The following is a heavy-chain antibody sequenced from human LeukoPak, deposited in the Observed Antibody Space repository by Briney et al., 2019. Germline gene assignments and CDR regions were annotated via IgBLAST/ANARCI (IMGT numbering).Heavy chain of an antibody. J-gene: IGHJ4*02. V-gene: IGHV4-39*07. CDR2: IYHSGNT. Sequence: SATLSLTCTVSGGAISRSSFYWGWIRQPPGKGLEWIGSIYHSGNTYYNPSLKSRVTISVDTSKNQFSLRMTSVTAADTAVYYCGRESDGSGTSHAYWGQGTLVIVSS. CDR1: GGAISRSSFY. CDR3: GRESDGSGTSHAY. D-gene: IGHD3-10*01.